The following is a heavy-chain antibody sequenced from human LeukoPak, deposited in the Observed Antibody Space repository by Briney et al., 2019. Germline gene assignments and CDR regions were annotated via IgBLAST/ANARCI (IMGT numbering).Heavy chain of an antibody. CDR2: ISYDGSNK. J-gene: IGHJ4*02. CDR3: ARDSTFDY. D-gene: IGHD4-17*01. CDR1: GFTFSSYA. V-gene: IGHV3-30-3*01. Sequence: PGRSLRLSCAASGFTFSSYAMHWVRQAPGKGLEWVAVISYDGSNKYYADSVKGRFTISRDNSKNTLYLQMNSLRAEDTAVYYCARDSTFDYWGQGTLATVSS.